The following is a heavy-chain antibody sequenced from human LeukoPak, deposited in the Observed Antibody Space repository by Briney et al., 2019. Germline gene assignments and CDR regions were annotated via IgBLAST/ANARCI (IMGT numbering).Heavy chain of an antibody. CDR2: ISAYNGNT. V-gene: IGHV1-18*01. J-gene: IGHJ5*02. CDR1: GYTFTSYD. Sequence: ASVKVSCKASGYTFTSYDITWVRQAPGQGLEWMGWISAYNGNTNYAQKLQGRVTMTTDTSTSIAYMELRSLRSDDTAVYYCARDFPNCSSTSCYVDPWGQGTLVTVSS. D-gene: IGHD2-2*01. CDR3: ARDFPNCSSTSCYVDP.